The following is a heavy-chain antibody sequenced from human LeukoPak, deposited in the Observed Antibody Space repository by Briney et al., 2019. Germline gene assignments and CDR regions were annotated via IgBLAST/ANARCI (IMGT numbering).Heavy chain of an antibody. D-gene: IGHD3-22*01. CDR2: IKQDGSET. V-gene: IGHV3-7*01. J-gene: IGHJ3*01. CDR1: GFSFSDHW. CDR3: ARDPYDRGGYGAFDL. Sequence: PGGSLRLSCAASGFSFSDHWMTWVRQAPGKGLEWVANIKQDGSETYYVDSVRGRFTISRDNAKNCLYLQMNSLRAEDTAIYYCARDPYDRGGYGAFDLWGLGTTITVSS.